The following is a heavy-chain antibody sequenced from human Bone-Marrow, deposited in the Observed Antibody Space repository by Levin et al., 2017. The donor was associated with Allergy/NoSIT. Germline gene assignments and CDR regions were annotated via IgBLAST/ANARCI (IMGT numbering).Heavy chain of an antibody. J-gene: IGHJ3*02. V-gene: IGHV4-61*02. Sequence: PSETLSLTCNVSGGSISGGSYYWSWIRQPAGKGLEWIGRIYSSGSTNYNPSLKSRVTISVDTSKNQFSLRLSSVTAADTAVYYCARVIWFGSAFDIWGQGTMVTVSS. CDR1: GGSISGGSYY. CDR3: ARVIWFGSAFDI. D-gene: IGHD3-10*01. CDR2: IYSSGST.